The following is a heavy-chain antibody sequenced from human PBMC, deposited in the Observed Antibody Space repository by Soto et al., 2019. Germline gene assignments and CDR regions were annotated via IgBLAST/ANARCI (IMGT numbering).Heavy chain of an antibody. Sequence: GGSLRLSCSASGFTFDDYAIHWVRQAPGKGLEWVSGISWNSGSIGYADSVKGRFTISRDNAENSLYLQMNSLRPEDTALYYCAKDLSSSWSRNGYSSYYGMDVWGQGTTVTVSS. D-gene: IGHD6-13*01. J-gene: IGHJ6*02. V-gene: IGHV3-9*01. CDR2: ISWNSGSI. CDR3: AKDLSSSWSRNGYSSYYGMDV. CDR1: GFTFDDYA.